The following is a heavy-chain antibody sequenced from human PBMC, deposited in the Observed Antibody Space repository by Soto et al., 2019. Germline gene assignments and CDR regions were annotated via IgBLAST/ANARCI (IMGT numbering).Heavy chain of an antibody. CDR3: TRRPYDFWSGGNLSTYYYYMDV. D-gene: IGHD3-3*01. Sequence: GGSLRLSCAASGFTFSGSAMHWVRQASGKGLEWVGRIRSKANSYATAYAASVKGRFTISRDDSKNTAYLQMNSLKTEDTAVYYCTRRPYDFWSGGNLSTYYYYMDVWGKGTTVTVSS. V-gene: IGHV3-73*01. J-gene: IGHJ6*03. CDR2: IRSKANSYAT. CDR1: GFTFSGSA.